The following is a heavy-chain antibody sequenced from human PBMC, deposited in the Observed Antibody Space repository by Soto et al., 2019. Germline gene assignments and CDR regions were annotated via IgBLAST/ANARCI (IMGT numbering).Heavy chain of an antibody. Sequence: QVQLVESGGGVVQPGRSLRLSCAASGFTFTAYAMHWVRQAPGKGLEWVAVISYDGNNKHYADSVKGRLTISRDNSKNTLYLQMSSLRAEDTAVYYCAKDRYFDSYDFDYWGQGTRVTVSS. CDR1: GFTFTAYA. D-gene: IGHD3-9*01. V-gene: IGHV3-30-3*01. J-gene: IGHJ4*02. CDR2: ISYDGNNK. CDR3: AKDRYFDSYDFDY.